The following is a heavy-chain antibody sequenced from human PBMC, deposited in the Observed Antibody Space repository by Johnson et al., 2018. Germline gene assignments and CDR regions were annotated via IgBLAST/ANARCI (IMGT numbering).Heavy chain of an antibody. CDR3: AQGAVTMVRGVNGGHYYYMYV. Sequence: VQLLETGGGVVQPGMSLRLSCAASGFSFSNYGLHWVRQAPGKWLEWVAVLSYDERTKYYGVPVHARFIIFRDNSKHTLYLQMHRLRIEDTAVCYCAQGAVTMVRGVNGGHYYYMYVWGKGTTLTFSS. D-gene: IGHD3-10*01. V-gene: IGHV3-30*18. CDR2: LSYDERTK. J-gene: IGHJ6*03. CDR1: GFSFSNYG.